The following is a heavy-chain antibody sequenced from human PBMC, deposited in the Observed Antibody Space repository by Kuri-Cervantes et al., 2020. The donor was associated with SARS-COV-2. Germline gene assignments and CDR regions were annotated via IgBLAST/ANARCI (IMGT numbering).Heavy chain of an antibody. V-gene: IGHV3-21*01. CDR1: GFTFSSYS. Sequence: GESLKISCAASGFTFSSYSMNWVRQATGKGLEWVSSISSSSSYIYYADSVKGRFTISRGNAKNSLYLQMNSLRAEDTAVYYCARALDGVVTRYYYYYGMDVWGQGTTVTVSS. J-gene: IGHJ6*02. CDR3: ARALDGVVTRYYYYYGMDV. D-gene: IGHD3-3*01. CDR2: ISSSSSYI.